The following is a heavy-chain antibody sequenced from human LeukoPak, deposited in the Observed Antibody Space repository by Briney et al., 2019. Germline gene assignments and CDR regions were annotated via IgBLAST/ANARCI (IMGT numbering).Heavy chain of an antibody. CDR2: IRYDGSNK. CDR3: ARTMQMAVGGMGLDY. D-gene: IGHD2-15*01. J-gene: IGHJ4*02. Sequence: GGSLRLSCSASGFTSSSISMHWDRQAPGKGLEWVAFIRYDGSNKYYADSVKGRFTISRDNSKNTLYLQMNSLRPEDTAVYPCARTMQMAVGGMGLDYWGQGTLVTVSS. V-gene: IGHV3-30*02. CDR1: GFTSSSIS.